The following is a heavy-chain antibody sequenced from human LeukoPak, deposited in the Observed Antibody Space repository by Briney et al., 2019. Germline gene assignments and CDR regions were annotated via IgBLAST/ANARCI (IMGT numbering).Heavy chain of an antibody. CDR3: ARVRSGSYCDY. J-gene: IGHJ4*02. CDR2: INHSGST. D-gene: IGHD3-10*01. V-gene: IGHV4-34*01. CDR1: GGSFSGYY. Sequence: SETLSLTCAVYGGSFSGYYWSWIRQPPGKGLEWIGEINHSGSTNYNPSLKSRVTISVDTSKNQFSLKLSSVTAADTAVYYCARVRSGSYCDYWGQGTLVTVSS.